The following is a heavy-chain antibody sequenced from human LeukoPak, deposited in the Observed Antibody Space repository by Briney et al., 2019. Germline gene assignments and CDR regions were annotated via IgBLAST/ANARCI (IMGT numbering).Heavy chain of an antibody. CDR2: IYTSGST. Sequence: SQTLSLTCTVSGGSISSGSYYWSWIRQPAGKGLEWIGRIYTSGSTNYNPSLKSRVTISVDTSKNQFSLKLSSVTAADTAVYYCASGIVAAGGDAFDIWGQGTMVTVSS. V-gene: IGHV4-61*02. CDR1: GGSISSGSYY. CDR3: ASGIVAAGGDAFDI. J-gene: IGHJ3*02. D-gene: IGHD6-13*01.